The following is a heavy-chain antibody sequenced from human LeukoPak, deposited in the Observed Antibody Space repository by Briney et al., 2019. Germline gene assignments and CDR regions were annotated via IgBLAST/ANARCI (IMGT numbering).Heavy chain of an antibody. CDR2: INNDGSTT. V-gene: IGHV3-74*01. D-gene: IGHD3-10*01. Sequence: GGSLRVSCAASGFTFANAWMHWVRQAPGKGLVWVSLINNDGSTTNYADSVKGRFTISRDNAKNTVYLQMNSLRAEDTAVYYCAIGGTYGSGSWGQGTLVTVFS. J-gene: IGHJ4*02. CDR1: GFTFANAW. CDR3: AIGGTYGSGS.